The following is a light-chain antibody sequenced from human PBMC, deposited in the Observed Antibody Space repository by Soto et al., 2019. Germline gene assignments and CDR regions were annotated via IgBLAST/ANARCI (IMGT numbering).Light chain of an antibody. J-gene: IGLJ1*01. CDR1: ISNIGNFY. CDR2: EDN. CDR3: GTWDDSLSVVV. Sequence: QSVLTQPPSVSAAPGQKVTISCSGSISNIGNFYLSWYQQLPRTAPKLLICEDNKRPSGIPDRFSGSKSGTSATLGITGLQTGDEADYYCGTWDDSLSVVVFGTGTKLTVL. V-gene: IGLV1-51*02.